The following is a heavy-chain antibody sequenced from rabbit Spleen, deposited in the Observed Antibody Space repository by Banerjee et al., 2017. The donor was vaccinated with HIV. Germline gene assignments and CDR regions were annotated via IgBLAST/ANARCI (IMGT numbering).Heavy chain of an antibody. CDR2: IELGSSGFT. J-gene: IGHJ6*01. D-gene: IGHD8-1*01. Sequence: QEQLVESGGGLVKPEGSLTLTCIASGVSFSGSSYMCWVRQAPGKGLEWIACIELGSSGFTYSATWAKGRFTISKTSSTTVTLQMTSLTAADTATYFCARDSGTSFSSYGMDLWGPGTLVTVS. CDR1: GVSFSGSSY. V-gene: IGHV1S45*01. CDR3: ARDSGTSFSSYGMDL.